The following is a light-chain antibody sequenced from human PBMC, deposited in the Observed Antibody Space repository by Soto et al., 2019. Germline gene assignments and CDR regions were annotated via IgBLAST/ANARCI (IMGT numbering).Light chain of an antibody. J-gene: IGKJ2*01. CDR1: QSVSSSY. V-gene: IGKV3-20*01. CDR3: QHYGSSQYT. Sequence: EIVLTQSPGTLSLSPGERATLSCRASQSVSSSYLAWYQLKPGQAPRLLIHGVSTRATGIPDRFSGSGSGTDFTLTISRLEPEDFAVYYCQHYGSSQYTFGQGTKLEIK. CDR2: GVS.